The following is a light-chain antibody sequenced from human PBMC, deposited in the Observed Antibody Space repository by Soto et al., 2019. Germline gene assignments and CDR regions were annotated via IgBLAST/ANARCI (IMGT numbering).Light chain of an antibody. CDR3: QKSSSFPLS. CDR2: ATS. Sequence: DIQMTQSPSFVSASVGDRVTITCRASQGISNWLAWYQQKPGKAPKLLIYATSNLQGGVPSRFRGSDSGTDFPLPIGGLQPEDSATYFGQKSSSFPLSCGPGPKVDIK. V-gene: IGKV1-12*01. J-gene: IGKJ3*01. CDR1: QGISNW.